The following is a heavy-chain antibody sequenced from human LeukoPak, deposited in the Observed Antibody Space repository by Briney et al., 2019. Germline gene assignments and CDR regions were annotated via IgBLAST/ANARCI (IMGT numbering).Heavy chain of an antibody. CDR3: AKEYYYDSSGYFRYYFDY. V-gene: IGHV3-23*01. D-gene: IGHD3-22*01. CDR2: ISGSGGRT. CDR1: GFTFSSYA. J-gene: IGHJ4*02. Sequence: GGSLRLSCAASGFTFSSYAMSWVRQAPGKGLEWVSAISGSGGRTYYADSVKGRFTISRDNSKNTLYLQMNSLRAEDTAVYYCAKEYYYDSSGYFRYYFDYWGQGTLVTVSS.